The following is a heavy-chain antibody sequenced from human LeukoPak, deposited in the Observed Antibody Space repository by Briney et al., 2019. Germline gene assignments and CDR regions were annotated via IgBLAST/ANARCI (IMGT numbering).Heavy chain of an antibody. CDR3: AKGYCSSTSCPYYFDY. Sequence: GGSLRLSCAASGFTFSSYAMSWVRQAPGKGPEWVSAISGSGGSTYYADSVKGRFTISRDNSKNTLYLQMNSLRAEDTAVYYCAKGYCSSTSCPYYFDYWGQGTLVTVSS. CDR2: ISGSGGST. D-gene: IGHD2-2*01. CDR1: GFTFSSYA. J-gene: IGHJ4*02. V-gene: IGHV3-23*01.